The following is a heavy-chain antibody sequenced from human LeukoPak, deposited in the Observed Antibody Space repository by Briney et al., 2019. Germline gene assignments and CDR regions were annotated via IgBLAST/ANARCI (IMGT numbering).Heavy chain of an antibody. J-gene: IGHJ4*02. D-gene: IGHD1-14*01. Sequence: KSGGSLRLSCAASGFTFSDYSVNWVRQAPGKGLEWVSCITGISDIYYAASVKGRFTISRDNAKNSVYLKMNNLRAEDTGIYYCARAIPLWGQGTLVTVSS. V-gene: IGHV3-69-1*02. CDR3: ARAIPL. CDR2: ITGISDI. CDR1: GFTFSDYS.